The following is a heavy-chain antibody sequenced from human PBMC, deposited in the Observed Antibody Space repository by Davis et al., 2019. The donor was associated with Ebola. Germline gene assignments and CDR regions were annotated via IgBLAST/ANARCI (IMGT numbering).Heavy chain of an antibody. CDR1: GYTLTELS. D-gene: IGHD1-26*01. V-gene: IGHV1-24*01. CDR2: FDPKDGET. Sequence: ASVKVSCKVSGYTLTELSMHWVRQAPGKGLEWMGGFDPKDGETIYAQKFQGRVTMTEDTSNDTAYMELSSLRSEDTAVYYCATDRGIVGANYVYYYYGMDVWGQGTTVTVSS. CDR3: ATDRGIVGANYVYYYYGMDV. J-gene: IGHJ6*02.